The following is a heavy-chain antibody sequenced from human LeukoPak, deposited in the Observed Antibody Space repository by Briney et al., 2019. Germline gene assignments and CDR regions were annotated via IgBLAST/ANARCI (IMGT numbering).Heavy chain of an antibody. CDR2: IYYSGST. Sequence: SETLSLTCTVSGYSISSGYYWGWIRQPPGKGLEWIGYIYYSGSTNYNPSLKSRVTISVDTSKNQFSLKLSSVTAADTAVYYCARMASNAFDIWGQGTMVTVSS. V-gene: IGHV4-38-2*02. J-gene: IGHJ3*02. CDR3: ARMASNAFDI. D-gene: IGHD5-24*01. CDR1: GYSISSGYY.